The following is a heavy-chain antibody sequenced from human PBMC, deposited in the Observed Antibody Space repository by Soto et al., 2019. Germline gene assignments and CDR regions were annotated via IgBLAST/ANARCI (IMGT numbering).Heavy chain of an antibody. CDR2: SYYSGTT. CDR3: TRRYNWNDNYFDT. V-gene: IGHV4-39*01. D-gene: IGHD1-20*01. CDR1: GASISVHSYY. J-gene: IGHJ5*02. Sequence: SETLSLTCTVSGASISVHSYYWTWIRQPPGKGLEWIGSSYYSGTTYFNPSLKSRATISVDTSKNQFSLRLTSVTAADKAIYYCTRRYNWNDNYFDTWGQGALVTVSS.